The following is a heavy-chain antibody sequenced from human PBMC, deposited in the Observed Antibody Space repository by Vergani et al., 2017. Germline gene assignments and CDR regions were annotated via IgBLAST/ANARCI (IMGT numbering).Heavy chain of an antibody. Sequence: EVQLVESGGGLVQPGGSLRLSCAASGFTFSSYWMSWVRQAPGKGLEWVANIKQDGSEKYYVDSVKGRFTISRDNAKNSLYLQMNSLRADDTAVYYCTKGSRGYTGYFFDYWGQGTLATVSS. CDR1: GFTFSSYW. D-gene: IGHD5-12*01. CDR2: IKQDGSEK. V-gene: IGHV3-7*03. J-gene: IGHJ4*02. CDR3: TKGSRGYTGYFFDY.